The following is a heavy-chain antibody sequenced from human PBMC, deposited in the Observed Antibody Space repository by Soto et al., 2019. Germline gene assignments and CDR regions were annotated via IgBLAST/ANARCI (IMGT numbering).Heavy chain of an antibody. CDR1: GFTFSSYE. D-gene: IGHD6-19*01. J-gene: IGHJ4*02. CDR2: ISSSGSTI. CDR3: ARGQYGSGGGYFDY. Sequence: EVQLVESGGGLVQPGGSLRLSCAASGFTFSSYEMNWVRQAPGKGLEWVSYISSSGSTIYYADSVKGRFTISRDNAKNELYLQMNSLRAEETAVYYCARGQYGSGGGYFDYWGQETLVTVSS. V-gene: IGHV3-48*03.